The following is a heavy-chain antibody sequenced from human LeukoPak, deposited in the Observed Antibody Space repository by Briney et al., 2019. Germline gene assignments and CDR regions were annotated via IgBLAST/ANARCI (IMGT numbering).Heavy chain of an antibody. J-gene: IGHJ3*02. V-gene: IGHV4-59*11. CDR3: ARGSGYCTSPSCLGHVFDI. D-gene: IGHD2-2*01. CDR1: GDFITSHY. CDR2: IYYSGST. Sequence: SDTLSLTCTVSGDFITSHYWIWIRQPPGNGLQSIGFIYYSGSTNYTPSLKRPVTISLDTSQTQFSLRLSSATAPATAVYYCARGSGYCTSPSCLGHVFDICGQGTAVTVSS.